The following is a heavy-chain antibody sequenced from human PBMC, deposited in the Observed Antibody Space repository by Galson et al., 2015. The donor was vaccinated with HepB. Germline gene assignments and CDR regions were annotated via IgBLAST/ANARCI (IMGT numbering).Heavy chain of an antibody. CDR1: GFTFSNAW. CDR3: TTDGVYGDYHNLTPN. V-gene: IGHV3-15*01. J-gene: IGHJ4*02. Sequence: SLRLSCAASGFTFSNAWMSWVRQAPGKGLEWVGRIKSKTDGGTTDYAAPVKGRFTISRDDSKNTLYLQMNSLKTEDTAVYYCTTDGVYGDYHNLTPNWGQGTLVTVSS. CDR2: IKSKTDGGTT. D-gene: IGHD4-17*01.